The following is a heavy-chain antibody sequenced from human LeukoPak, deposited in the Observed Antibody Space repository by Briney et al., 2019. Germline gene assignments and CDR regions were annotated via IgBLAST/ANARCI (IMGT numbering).Heavy chain of an antibody. CDR1: GYTFTSYG. CDR3: ATRASSGWYPDYYYYYGMDV. V-gene: IGHV1-18*01. CDR2: ISAYNGNT. Sequence: ASVKVSCKASGYTFTSYGISWVRQAPGQGLEWMGWISAYNGNTNYAQKLQGRVTMTTDTSTSTAYMELSSLRSEDTAVYYCATRASSGWYPDYYYYYGMDVWGQGTTVTVSS. D-gene: IGHD6-19*01. J-gene: IGHJ6*02.